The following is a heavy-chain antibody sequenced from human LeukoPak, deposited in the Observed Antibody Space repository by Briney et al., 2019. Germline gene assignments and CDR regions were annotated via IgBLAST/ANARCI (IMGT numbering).Heavy chain of an antibody. Sequence: GRSLRLSCAASGFTFSSYAMHWVRQAPGKGLEWVAVISYDGSNKYYADSVKGRFTISRDNSKNTLYLQMYSLRAEDTAVYYCARDYTDLLDAFDIWGQGTMVTVSS. CDR3: ARDYTDLLDAFDI. V-gene: IGHV3-30-3*01. J-gene: IGHJ3*02. D-gene: IGHD3-16*01. CDR2: ISYDGSNK. CDR1: GFTFSSYA.